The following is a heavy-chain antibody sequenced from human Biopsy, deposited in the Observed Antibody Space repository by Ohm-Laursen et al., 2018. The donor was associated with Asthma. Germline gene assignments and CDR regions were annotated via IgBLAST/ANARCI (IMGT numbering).Heavy chain of an antibody. CDR1: GYTFTSYY. V-gene: IGHV1-46*01. D-gene: IGHD3-9*01. Sequence: ASVKVSCNASGYTFTSYYMHWVRQAPGQGLEWMGIINPSGGSTSYAQKFQGRVTMTRDTSTSTVYMELSSLRSEDTAVYYCARTYYDFLTGQVNDAFAMWGQGTMVTVSS. CDR3: ARTYYDFLTGQVNDAFAM. CDR2: INPSGGST. J-gene: IGHJ3*02.